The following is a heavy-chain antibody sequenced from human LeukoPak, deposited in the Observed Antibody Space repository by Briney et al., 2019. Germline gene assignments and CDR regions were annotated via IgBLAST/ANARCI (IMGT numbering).Heavy chain of an antibody. V-gene: IGHV4-34*01. CDR3: ARGLYGDSHFDY. D-gene: IGHD4-17*01. CDR1: GGSFSGYY. J-gene: IGHJ4*02. CDR2: VNHSGST. Sequence: SETLSLTCAVYGGSFSGYYWSWIRQPPGKGLEWIGEVNHSGSTNYNPSLKSRVTISVDTSKNQFSLKLSSVTAADTAVYYCARGLYGDSHFDYWGQGTLVTVSS.